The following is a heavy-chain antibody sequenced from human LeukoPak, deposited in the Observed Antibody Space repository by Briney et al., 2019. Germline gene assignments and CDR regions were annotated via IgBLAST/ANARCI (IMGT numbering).Heavy chain of an antibody. D-gene: IGHD3-22*01. J-gene: IGHJ5*02. CDR1: GFTFSSYA. CDR3: ARNYYDSSGYSWFDP. Sequence: GGSLRLSCAASGFTFSSYAMHWVRQAPGKGLEWVAVISYDGSNKYYADSVKGRFTISRDNSKNTLYLQMNSLRAEDTAVYYCARNYYDSSGYSWFDPWGQGTLVTVSS. V-gene: IGHV3-30-3*01. CDR2: ISYDGSNK.